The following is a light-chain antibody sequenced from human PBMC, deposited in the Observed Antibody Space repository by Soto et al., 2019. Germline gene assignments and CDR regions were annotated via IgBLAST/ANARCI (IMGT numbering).Light chain of an antibody. J-gene: IGLJ2*01. CDR3: SSYTSSSTLV. Sequence: QSALTQPPSVSGSPGQSVTISCTGTSSDVGSYNRVSWYQQPPGTAPKLMIYEVRNRPSGVPDRFSGSKSGNTASLTISGLQAEDEADYYCSSYTSSSTLVFGVGTKLTVL. CDR1: SSDVGSYNR. CDR2: EVR. V-gene: IGLV2-18*02.